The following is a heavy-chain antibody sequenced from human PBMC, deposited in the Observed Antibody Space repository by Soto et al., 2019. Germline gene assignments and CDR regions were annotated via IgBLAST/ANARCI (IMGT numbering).Heavy chain of an antibody. Sequence: EGQLVESGGGLVQPGGSLRLSCAASGFTISSYWMSWVRQAPGKGLEWVANIKQDGSEIYYVDSVKGRFTISRDNAKNSLYLQMHSLSPEDTAVYYCARDGVLWFGESKFDYWGQGTLVTVSS. CDR1: GFTISSYW. CDR3: ARDGVLWFGESKFDY. D-gene: IGHD3-10*01. CDR2: IKQDGSEI. J-gene: IGHJ4*02. V-gene: IGHV3-7*04.